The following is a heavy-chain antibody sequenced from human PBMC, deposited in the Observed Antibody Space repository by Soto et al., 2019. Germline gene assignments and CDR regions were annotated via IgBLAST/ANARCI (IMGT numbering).Heavy chain of an antibody. Sequence: SETLSLTCTVSGGSISSSSYYWGWIRRPPGKGLEWIGSIYYSGSTYYNPSLKSRVTISVDTSKNQFSLKLSSVTAADTAVYYCASNKVLWFGELSVNFDYWGQGTLVTVSS. V-gene: IGHV4-39*01. CDR1: GGSISSSSYY. CDR2: IYYSGST. D-gene: IGHD3-10*01. J-gene: IGHJ4*02. CDR3: ASNKVLWFGELSVNFDY.